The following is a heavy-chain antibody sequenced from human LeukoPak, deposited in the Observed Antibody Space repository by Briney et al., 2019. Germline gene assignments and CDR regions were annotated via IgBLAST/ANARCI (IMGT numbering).Heavy chain of an antibody. CDR2: IYPGDSDT. CDR1: GYSFTSYW. Sequence: GESLKISCKGSGYSFTSYWIGWVRQMPGKGLEFMGIIYPGDSDTRYSPSFQGQVTISVDKSISTAYLQWSSLKASDTAMYYCARPGQEDGYNSAFDYWGQGTLVTVSS. V-gene: IGHV5-51*01. J-gene: IGHJ4*02. D-gene: IGHD5-24*01. CDR3: ARPGQEDGYNSAFDY.